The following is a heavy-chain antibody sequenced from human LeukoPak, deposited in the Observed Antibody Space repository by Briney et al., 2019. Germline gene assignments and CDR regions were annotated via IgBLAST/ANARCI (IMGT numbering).Heavy chain of an antibody. CDR2: ISGSGGNT. CDR1: GFTFSNYG. Sequence: GGSLRLSCAASGFTFSNYGMSWVRQAPGKGLEWVSTISGSGGNTYYADSVKGRFTISRDTSKNSLYLQMNSLRAEDTAVYYCARGNLDIVVVPAATNAFDIWGQGTMVTVSS. D-gene: IGHD2-2*03. V-gene: IGHV3-23*01. CDR3: ARGNLDIVVVPAATNAFDI. J-gene: IGHJ3*02.